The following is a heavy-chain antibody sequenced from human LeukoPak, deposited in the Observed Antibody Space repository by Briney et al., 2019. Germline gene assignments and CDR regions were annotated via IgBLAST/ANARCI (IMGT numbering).Heavy chain of an antibody. CDR1: GGSISSSSYY. V-gene: IGHV4-39*07. Sequence: PSETLSLTCTVSGGSISSSSYYWGWIRQPPGKGLEWIGSIYYSGSTYYNPSLKSRVTISVDTSKNQFSLKLSSVTAADTAVYYCARFKVTTAFDYWGQGTLVTVSS. J-gene: IGHJ4*02. CDR3: ARFKVTTAFDY. D-gene: IGHD2-21*02. CDR2: IYYSGST.